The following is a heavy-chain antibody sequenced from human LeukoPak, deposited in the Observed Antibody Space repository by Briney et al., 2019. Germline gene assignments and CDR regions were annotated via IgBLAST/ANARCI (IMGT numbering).Heavy chain of an antibody. CDR1: GGSISSYY. V-gene: IGHV4-59*08. CDR3: ARQISSSWYNYYYGMDV. Sequence: SETLSLTCTVSGGSISSYYWSWIRQPPGKGLEWIGYIYYSGSTNYNPSLKSRVPISVDTSKNQFSLKLSSVTAADTAVYYCARQISSSWYNYYYGMDVWGQGTTVTVSS. CDR2: IYYSGST. J-gene: IGHJ6*02. D-gene: IGHD6-13*01.